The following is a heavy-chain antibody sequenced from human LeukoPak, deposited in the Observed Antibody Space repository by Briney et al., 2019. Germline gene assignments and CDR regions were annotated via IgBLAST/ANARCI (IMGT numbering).Heavy chain of an antibody. CDR3: ARTSAEYSNSWIDS. D-gene: IGHD6-6*01. J-gene: IGHJ5*01. CDR1: GGSISSGHW. V-gene: IGHV4-4*02. CDR2: IYHSGST. Sequence: SSETLSLTCAVSGGSISSGHWWTWVRQPPGKGLEWIGEIYHSGSTYSNPSLQSRVIISVDKSKNHFSLKLTSVTAADTAVYYCARTSAEYSNSWIDSWGQGTLVIVSS.